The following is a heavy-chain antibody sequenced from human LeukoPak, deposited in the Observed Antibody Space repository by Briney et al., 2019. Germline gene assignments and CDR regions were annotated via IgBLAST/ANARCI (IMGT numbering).Heavy chain of an antibody. CDR1: GGSISSYY. J-gene: IGHJ4*02. Sequence: PSETLSLTCTVSGGSISSYYWSWIRQPPGKGLEWIGYIYYSGSTNYNPSLKSRVTISVDTSKNQFSLKLSSVTAADTAVYYCARWKYDHFDYWGQGTLVTVSS. CDR2: IYYSGST. V-gene: IGHV4-59*08. D-gene: IGHD1-1*01. CDR3: ARWKYDHFDY.